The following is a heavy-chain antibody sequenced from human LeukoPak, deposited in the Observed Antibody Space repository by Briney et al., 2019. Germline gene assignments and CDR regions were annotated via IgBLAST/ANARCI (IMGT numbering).Heavy chain of an antibody. CDR1: GYTFTGYY. CDR2: INPSGGST. J-gene: IGHJ4*02. V-gene: IGHV1-46*01. CDR3: ARDRRQPDSSGYYFDY. Sequence: ASVKVSCKASGYTFTGYYMHWVRQAPGQGLEWMGWINPSGGSTSYAQKFQGRVAMTRDMSTSTVYMELSSLRSEDTAVYYCARDRRQPDSSGYYFDYWGQGTLVTVSS. D-gene: IGHD3-22*01.